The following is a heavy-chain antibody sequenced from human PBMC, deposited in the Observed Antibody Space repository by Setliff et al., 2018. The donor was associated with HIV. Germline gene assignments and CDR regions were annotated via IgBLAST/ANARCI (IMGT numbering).Heavy chain of an antibody. V-gene: IGHV1-18*01. Sequence: ASVKVSCKASGYTFTRFGISWVRQAPGQGLEWMGWISAYNGYTNYAQKLQGRVTMTTDTSTSTAYMELRSLRSDDTAVYYCVRSFQGGCFDSWGQGTQVTVSS. CDR2: ISAYNGYT. CDR3: VRSFQGGCFDS. J-gene: IGHJ4*03. CDR1: GYTFTRFG.